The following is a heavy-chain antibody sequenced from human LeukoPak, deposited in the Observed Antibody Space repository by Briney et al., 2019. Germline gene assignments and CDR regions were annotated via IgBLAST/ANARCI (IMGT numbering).Heavy chain of an antibody. Sequence: GGSLRLSCAASGFTFSSYSMNWVRQAPGKGLEWVSSISSSGSYIYYSDSVKGRFTISRDNAKNSLYLQMNSLRAEDTAVYYCARGTIFGVVITLFDYWGQGTLVTVSS. V-gene: IGHV3-21*01. CDR3: ARGTIFGVVITLFDY. CDR1: GFTFSSYS. CDR2: ISSSGSYI. D-gene: IGHD3-3*01. J-gene: IGHJ4*02.